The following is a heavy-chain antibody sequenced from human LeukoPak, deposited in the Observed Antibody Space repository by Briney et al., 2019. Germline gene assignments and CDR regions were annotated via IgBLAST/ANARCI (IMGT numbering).Heavy chain of an antibody. CDR1: GGSFSGYY. V-gene: IGHV4-34*01. CDR3: ARGWRQQLSGGWFDP. Sequence: SETLSLTCAVYGGSFSGYYWSWIRQPPGKGLEWIGEINHSGSTNYNPSLKSRVTISVDTSKNQFSLKLSSVTAADTAVYYCARGWRQQLSGGWFDPWGQGTLVTVSS. D-gene: IGHD6-13*01. J-gene: IGHJ5*02. CDR2: INHSGST.